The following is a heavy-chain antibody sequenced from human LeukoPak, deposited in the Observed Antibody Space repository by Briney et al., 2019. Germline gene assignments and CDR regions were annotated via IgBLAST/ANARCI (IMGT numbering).Heavy chain of an antibody. CDR2: IRSKAYGGTT. J-gene: IGHJ4*02. D-gene: IGHD3-10*01. CDR1: GFTFGDYA. Sequence: GGSLRLSCTASGFTFGDYAMSWVRQAPGKGLEWVGFIRSKAYGGTTEYAASVKGRFTISRDDSKSLAYLQMNSLKTEDTAVYYCIGSFGELTFFDYWGQGTLVTVSS. V-gene: IGHV3-49*04. CDR3: IGSFGELTFFDY.